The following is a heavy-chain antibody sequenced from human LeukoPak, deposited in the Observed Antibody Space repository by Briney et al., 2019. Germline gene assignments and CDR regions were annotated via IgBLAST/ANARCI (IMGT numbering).Heavy chain of an antibody. V-gene: IGHV4-34*01. J-gene: IGHJ4*02. CDR1: GGSFSGHY. Sequence: PSETLSLTCAVSGGSFSGHYWNWIRQPPGKGLEWLGEINHGGSTNYNPSLKSRVTISVDTSQNQFSLRLSSVTAADTAVYYCARGRYVTTRGGAAAGFLDYWGQGTLVTVST. CDR2: INHGGST. D-gene: IGHD6-13*01. CDR3: ARGRYVTTRGGAAAGFLDY.